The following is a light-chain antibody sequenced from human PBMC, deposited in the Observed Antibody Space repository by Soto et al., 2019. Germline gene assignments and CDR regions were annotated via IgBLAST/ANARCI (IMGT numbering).Light chain of an antibody. V-gene: IGKV3-11*01. CDR3: QQRSNWPLT. CDR1: QNIGSY. Sequence: EIVLTQSPATLSFSPGERATLSCRASQNIGSYLAWYQQRPGQAPRLLIYDASQRDAGIPTRFSGSGSWTGFTLTISSLEPEDFAVYYCQQRSNWPLTFGGGTKVEIK. CDR2: DAS. J-gene: IGKJ4*01.